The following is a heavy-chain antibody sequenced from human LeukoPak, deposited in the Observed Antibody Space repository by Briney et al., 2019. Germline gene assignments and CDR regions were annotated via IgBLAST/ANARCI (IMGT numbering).Heavy chain of an antibody. V-gene: IGHV4-61*02. J-gene: IGHJ4*02. CDR3: ARAYSPTDYFDY. CDR2: IYSSGAT. Sequence: PSETLSLTCTVSGGSIASGTFYWSWIRQPAGKGLEWVGRIYSSGATSYNPSLKSGATISVDTSKNQFSLKLTSVTGADTAVYYCARAYSPTDYFDYWGQGTLVTASS. D-gene: IGHD5-12*01. CDR1: GGSIASGTFY.